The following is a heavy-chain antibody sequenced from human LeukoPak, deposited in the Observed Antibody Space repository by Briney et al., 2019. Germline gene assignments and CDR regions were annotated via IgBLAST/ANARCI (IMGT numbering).Heavy chain of an antibody. CDR2: IFSNDEK. V-gene: IGHV2-26*01. CDR3: ARIRLCSGGSCYGAFDI. CDR1: GFSHSNARMG. Sequence: SGPVLVKPTETLTLTCTVSGFSHSNARMGVSWIRQPPGKALEWLAHIFSNDEKSYSTSLKSRLTISKDTSKSQVVLTMTNMDPVDTATYYCARIRLCSGGSCYGAFDIWGQGTMVTVSS. J-gene: IGHJ3*02. D-gene: IGHD2-15*01.